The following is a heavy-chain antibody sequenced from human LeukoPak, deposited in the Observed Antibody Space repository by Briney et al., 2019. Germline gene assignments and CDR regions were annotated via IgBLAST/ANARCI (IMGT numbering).Heavy chain of an antibody. D-gene: IGHD3-22*01. Sequence: GGSLRLSCAASGFTFNSYAMSWVRQAPGKGLEWVSAISGSDGSTYYADSVKGRFTISRDNSKNTLYLQMNSLRAEDTAVYYCAKCYYDSSGYYFGAFDIWGQGTMVTVSS. J-gene: IGHJ3*02. CDR1: GFTFNSYA. V-gene: IGHV3-23*01. CDR3: AKCYYDSSGYYFGAFDI. CDR2: ISGSDGST.